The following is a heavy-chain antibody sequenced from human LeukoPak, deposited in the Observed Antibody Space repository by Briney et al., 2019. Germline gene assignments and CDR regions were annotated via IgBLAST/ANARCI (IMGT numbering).Heavy chain of an antibody. CDR3: AAYSSGYYPPFDY. J-gene: IGHJ4*02. CDR1: GFTFSSYA. CDR2: ISYDGSNK. D-gene: IGHD3-22*01. Sequence: GGSLRLSCAASGFTFSSYAMHWVRQAPGKGLEWVAVISYDGSNKYYADSVKGRFTISRDNSKNTLYLQMNSQRAEDTAVYYCAAYSSGYYPPFDYWGQGTLVTVSS. V-gene: IGHV3-30*04.